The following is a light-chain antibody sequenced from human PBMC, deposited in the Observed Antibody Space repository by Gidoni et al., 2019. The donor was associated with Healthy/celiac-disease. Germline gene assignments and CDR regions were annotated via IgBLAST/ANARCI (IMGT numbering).Light chain of an antibody. CDR2: DVS. Sequence: QSALTQPASVSGSPGQSITISCTVTSSDVGGYNYVSWYQQHPCKAPKLMIYDVSNRPSGVSNRFSGSKSGNTASLTISGLQAEDEADYYCSSYTSSSTVFGTGTKVTVL. CDR3: SSYTSSSTV. CDR1: SSDVGGYNY. J-gene: IGLJ1*01. V-gene: IGLV2-14*03.